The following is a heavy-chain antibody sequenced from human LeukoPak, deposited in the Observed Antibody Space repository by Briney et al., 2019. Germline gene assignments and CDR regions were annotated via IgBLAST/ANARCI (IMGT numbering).Heavy chain of an antibody. CDR1: GYTFTGYY. Sequence: VASVKVSCKASGYTFTGYYMHWVRQTPGHGLEWMGTINPSGGGTNYAQRFQGRVTMTRDTSTSTVYMDLSSLRSEDTAVYYCARPNSSNWYYFDYWGQGTLVTVSS. V-gene: IGHV1-46*01. J-gene: IGHJ4*02. CDR2: INPSGGGT. CDR3: ARPNSSNWYYFDY. D-gene: IGHD6-13*01.